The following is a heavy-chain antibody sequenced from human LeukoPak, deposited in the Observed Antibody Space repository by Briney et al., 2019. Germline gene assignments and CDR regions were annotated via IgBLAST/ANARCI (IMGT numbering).Heavy chain of an antibody. V-gene: IGHV5-51*01. CDR3: ARHSSPTDCDY. CDR2: IYPGDSDT. J-gene: IGHJ4*02. Sequence: ASVKVSCKASGYTFTGYYMHWVRQAPGQGLEWMGIIYPGDSDTRYSPSFQGQVTISADKSISTAYLQWSSLKASDTAMYYCARHSSPTDCDYWGQGTLVTVSS. CDR1: GYTFTGYY.